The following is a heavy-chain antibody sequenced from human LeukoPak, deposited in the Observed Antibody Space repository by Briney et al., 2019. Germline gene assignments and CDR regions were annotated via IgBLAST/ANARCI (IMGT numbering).Heavy chain of an antibody. Sequence: PGGSLRLSCVASGFTFSSYSMNWVRQTPGKGLEWVSSITESSSYRYYADSVKGRCTISRDNAKNSLYLQMNGLRAEDTAVYYCARDLSTANGTTLGAFDIWGQGTMVTVSS. CDR1: GFTFSSYS. V-gene: IGHV3-21*01. D-gene: IGHD1-1*01. CDR3: ARDLSTANGTTLGAFDI. J-gene: IGHJ3*02. CDR2: ITESSSYR.